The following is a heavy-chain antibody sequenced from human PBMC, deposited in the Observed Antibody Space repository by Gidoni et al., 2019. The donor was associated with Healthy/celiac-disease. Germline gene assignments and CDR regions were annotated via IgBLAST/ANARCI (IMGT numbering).Heavy chain of an antibody. Sequence: SSYAMHWVRQAPGKGLEWVAVISYDGSNKYYADSVKGRFTISRDNSKNTLYLQMNSLRAEDTAVYNCARDYYNTQNGGYFDLWGRGTLVTVSS. CDR3: ARDYYNTQNGGYFDL. J-gene: IGHJ2*01. CDR1: SSYA. V-gene: IGHV3-30*04. D-gene: IGHD3-22*01. CDR2: ISYDGSNK.